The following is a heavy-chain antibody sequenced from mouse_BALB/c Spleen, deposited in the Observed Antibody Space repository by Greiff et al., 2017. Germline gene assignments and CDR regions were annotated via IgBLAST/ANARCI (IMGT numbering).Heavy chain of an antibody. J-gene: IGHJ3*01. Sequence: QVQLKQSGAELARPGASVKMSCKASGYTFTSYTMHWVKQRPGQGLEWIGYINPSSGYTNYNQKFKDKATLTADKSSSTAYMQLSSLTSEDSAVYYCARKGVGLRQGFAYWGQGTLVTVSA. D-gene: IGHD2-4*01. CDR3: ARKGVGLRQGFAY. V-gene: IGHV1-4*01. CDR1: GYTFTSYT. CDR2: INPSSGYT.